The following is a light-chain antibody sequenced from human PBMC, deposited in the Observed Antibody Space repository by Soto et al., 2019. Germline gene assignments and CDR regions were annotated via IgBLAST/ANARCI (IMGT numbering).Light chain of an antibody. Sequence: IQMTQSPSSLSASVGDRVTITCRASQSISSYLNWYQQKPGKAPKLLIYATSSLQSGAPSRFSGGCCGTDFTLTISSLHPEVVVTYCCQQSYCTTPFTFGPGTKVDIK. CDR1: QSISSY. V-gene: IGKV1-39*01. CDR3: QQSYCTTPFT. CDR2: ATS. J-gene: IGKJ3*01.